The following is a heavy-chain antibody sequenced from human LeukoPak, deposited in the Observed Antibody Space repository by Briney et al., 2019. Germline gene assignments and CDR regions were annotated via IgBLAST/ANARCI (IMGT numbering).Heavy chain of an antibody. V-gene: IGHV1-69*05. CDR1: GGTFSSYA. CDR2: IIPIFGTA. Sequence: ASVKVSCKASGGTFSSYAISWVRQAPGQGLEWMGGIIPIFGTANYAQKYQGRVTITTDESTSTAYMELSRLRTEDTAVYYCTYSSPPSDYWGQGTLVTVSS. CDR3: TYSSPPSDY. J-gene: IGHJ4*02. D-gene: IGHD6-13*01.